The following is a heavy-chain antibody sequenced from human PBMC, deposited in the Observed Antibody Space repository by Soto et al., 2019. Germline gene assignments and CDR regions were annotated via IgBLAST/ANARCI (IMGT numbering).Heavy chain of an antibody. J-gene: IGHJ4*02. CDR1: GFTFSSYG. CDR3: AKDRDSSGLEP. V-gene: IGHV3-30*18. D-gene: IGHD6-19*01. CDR2: ISYDGSNK. Sequence: PGGSLRLSCAAAGFTFSSYGMHWVRQAPGKGLEWVAVISYDGSNKYYADSVKGRFTISRDNSKNTLYLQMNSLRAEDTAVYYCAKDRDSSGLEPRGQGTLVTVSS.